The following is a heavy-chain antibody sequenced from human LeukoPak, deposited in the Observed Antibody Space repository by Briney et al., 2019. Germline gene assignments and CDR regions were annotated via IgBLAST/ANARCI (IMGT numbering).Heavy chain of an antibody. Sequence: GESLKISCKGSGYSFTSYWIGWVRHMPGKCLEWMGIIYPGDSDTRYSPSFQGQVTISADKSISTAYLQWSSLKASDTAMYYCARNPLVRYFAWLQTNYLDYWGQGTLVTVSS. D-gene: IGHD3-9*01. CDR1: GYSFTSYW. CDR2: IYPGDSDT. CDR3: ARNPLVRYFAWLQTNYLDY. J-gene: IGHJ4*02. V-gene: IGHV5-51*01.